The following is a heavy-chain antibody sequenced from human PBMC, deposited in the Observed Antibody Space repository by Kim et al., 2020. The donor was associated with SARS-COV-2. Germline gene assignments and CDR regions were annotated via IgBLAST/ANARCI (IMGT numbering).Heavy chain of an antibody. CDR2: INTNTGNP. J-gene: IGHJ4*02. CDR3: ARDQLYYDILTGYYDTPDYFDY. Sequence: ASVKVSCKASGYTFTSYAMNWVRQAPGQGLEWMGWINTNTGNPTYAQGFTGRFVFSLDTSVSTAYLQISSLKAEDTAVYYCARDQLYYDILTGYYDTPDYFDYWGQGTLVTVSS. D-gene: IGHD3-9*01. CDR1: GYTFTSYA. V-gene: IGHV7-4-1*02.